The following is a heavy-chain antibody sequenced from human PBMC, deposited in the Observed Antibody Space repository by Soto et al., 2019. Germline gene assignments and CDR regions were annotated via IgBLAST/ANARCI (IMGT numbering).Heavy chain of an antibody. CDR2: LYHEGTK. Sequence: QLRESGPGQVRPSETLSLTCSVSGASIDDRGHHWSWRRRSPGRGVEWIGSLYHEGTKHYNASLKSRVPVSVYTSQNQFSLRLASVTAADTAVYYCARDKGISVVGFFRKDPYFGLDVLGPGTTVTVSS. D-gene: IGHD6-13*01. CDR1: GASIDDRGHH. V-gene: IGHV4-39*02. J-gene: IGHJ6*02. CDR3: ARDKGISVVGFFRKDPYFGLDV.